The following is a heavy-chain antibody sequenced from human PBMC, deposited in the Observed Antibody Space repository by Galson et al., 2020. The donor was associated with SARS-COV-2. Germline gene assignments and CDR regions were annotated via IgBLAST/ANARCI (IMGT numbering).Heavy chain of an antibody. J-gene: IGHJ4*02. D-gene: IGHD3-16*01. CDR3: ARGTPDYFIDY. Sequence: ASETLSLTCTVSGGSVRSGSYYWSWIRQPPGQGLEWIGYIFYTDSTEYNPSLRSRVTISVDTSRNQFSLKLRSVTAADTAVYYCARGTPDYFIDYWGQGTLVTVSS. V-gene: IGHV4-61*01. CDR2: IFYTDST. CDR1: GGSVRSGSYY.